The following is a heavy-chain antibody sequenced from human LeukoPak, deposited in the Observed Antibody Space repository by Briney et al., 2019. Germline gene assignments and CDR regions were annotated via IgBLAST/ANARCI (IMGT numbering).Heavy chain of an antibody. J-gene: IGHJ4*02. Sequence: GASVKVSCKASGYTFTSYYMHWVRQAPGQGLERMGIINPSGGSTSYAQKFQGRVTMTRDTSTSTVYMELSSLRSEDTAVYYCVAEVRGVIITDYWGQGTLVTVSS. CDR1: GYTFTSYY. V-gene: IGHV1-46*01. D-gene: IGHD3-10*01. CDR2: INPSGGST. CDR3: VAEVRGVIITDY.